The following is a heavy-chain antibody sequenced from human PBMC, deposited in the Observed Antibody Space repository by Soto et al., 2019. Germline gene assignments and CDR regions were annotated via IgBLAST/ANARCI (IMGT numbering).Heavy chain of an antibody. CDR1: GGSISSGGYY. D-gene: IGHD2-15*01. V-gene: IGHV4-31*03. Sequence: PSETLSLTCTVSGGSISSGGYYWSWIRQHPGKGLEWIGYIYYSGGTYYNPSLKSRVTISVDTSKNQFSLKLSSVTAADTAVYYCARLLLGGLDAFDIWGQGTMVTVSS. CDR3: ARLLLGGLDAFDI. J-gene: IGHJ3*02. CDR2: IYYSGGT.